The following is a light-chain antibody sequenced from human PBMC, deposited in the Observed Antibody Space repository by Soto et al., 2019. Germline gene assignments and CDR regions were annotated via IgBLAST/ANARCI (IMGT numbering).Light chain of an antibody. Sequence: DIQMTQSPSTLSASVGDRSIITCRASQSISSWLAWYQQKPGKAPKLLIYDASSLESGVPSRFSGSGSGTEFTLTISSLQPDDFATYYCQQYNSYTWTFGQGTKVEIK. CDR3: QQYNSYTWT. CDR2: DAS. J-gene: IGKJ1*01. V-gene: IGKV1-5*01. CDR1: QSISSW.